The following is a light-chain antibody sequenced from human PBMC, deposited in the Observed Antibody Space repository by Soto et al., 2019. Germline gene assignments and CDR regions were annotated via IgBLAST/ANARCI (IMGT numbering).Light chain of an antibody. V-gene: IGKV1-9*01. CDR1: QDISTH. CDR2: AAS. J-gene: IGKJ5*01. Sequence: QLTQSASSLSASVGDRVTISCRASQDISTHLAWFAQKPGRAPQLLIYAASTLHSGVPSRFSGSGSGTDFTLTISSLQPEDFATYYSQHLNTYRLTFAPGTRLEIK. CDR3: QHLNTYRLT.